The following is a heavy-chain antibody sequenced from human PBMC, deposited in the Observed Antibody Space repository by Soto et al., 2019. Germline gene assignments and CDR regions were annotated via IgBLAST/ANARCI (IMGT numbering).Heavy chain of an antibody. V-gene: IGHV4-34*01. D-gene: IGHD3-10*01. CDR2: INHSGST. CDR1: GGSFSGYY. CDR3: ARADTYYYGSGSYYKARYYFDY. J-gene: IGHJ4*02. Sequence: PSETLSLTCAVYGGSFSGYYWSWIRQPPGKGLEWIGEINHSGSTNYNPSLKSRVTISVDTSKNQFSLKLSSGTAADTAVYYCARADTYYYGSGSYYKARYYFDYWGQGTLVTVSS.